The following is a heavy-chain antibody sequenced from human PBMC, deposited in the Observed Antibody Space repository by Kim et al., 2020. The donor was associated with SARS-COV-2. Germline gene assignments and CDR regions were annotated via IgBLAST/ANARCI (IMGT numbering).Heavy chain of an antibody. CDR3: ARGGYSSSWRVKLFPPEYYYYYGMDV. CDR2: ISSSSSYI. CDR1: GFTFSSYS. V-gene: IGHV3-21*01. J-gene: IGHJ6*02. Sequence: GGSLRLSCAASGFTFSSYSMNWVRQAPGKGLEWVSSISSSSSYIYYADSVKGRFTISRDNAKNSLYLQMNSLRAEDTALYYCARGGYSSSWRVKLFPPEYYYYYGMDVWCQGTTVTASS. D-gene: IGHD6-13*01.